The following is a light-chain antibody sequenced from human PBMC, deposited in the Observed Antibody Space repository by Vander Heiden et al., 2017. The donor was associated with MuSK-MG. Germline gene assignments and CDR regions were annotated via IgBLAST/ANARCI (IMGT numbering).Light chain of an antibody. CDR1: SSDVGGYNY. CDR2: DVS. Sequence: QSALTPPASVSGSPGQSITISCTGTSSDVGGYNYVSWYQQHPGNAPKLMIYDVSNRPSGVSNRFSGSKSGNPASLTISGLQAEDEADYYCSSYTSSSTLEFGGGTKLTVL. J-gene: IGLJ2*01. V-gene: IGLV2-14*01. CDR3: SSYTSSSTLE.